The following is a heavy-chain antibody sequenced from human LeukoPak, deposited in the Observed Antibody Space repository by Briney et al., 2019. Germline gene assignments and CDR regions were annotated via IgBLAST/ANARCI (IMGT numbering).Heavy chain of an antibody. D-gene: IGHD1-26*01. Sequence: PGGSLRLSCAASGFTFSSFAMTWVRQAPGKGLEWVSAISGSAGSTYYADSVKGRFTISRDNSKNTLYLQMTSLRAEDTAVYYCAKDVVGISRAFDIWGHGTMVTVSS. CDR1: GFTFSSFA. CDR2: ISGSAGST. V-gene: IGHV3-23*01. CDR3: AKDVVGISRAFDI. J-gene: IGHJ3*02.